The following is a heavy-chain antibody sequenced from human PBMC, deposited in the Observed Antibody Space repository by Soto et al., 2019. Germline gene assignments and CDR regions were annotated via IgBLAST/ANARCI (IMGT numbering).Heavy chain of an antibody. D-gene: IGHD3-22*01. Sequence: SETLSLTCTVSGGSISSYYWSWIRQPPGKGLEWIGYIYYSGSTNYNPSLKSRVTISVDTSKNQFSLKLSSVTAADTAVYYCAREVEERYYSDSSGYYGKWFDPWGQGTLVTVSS. J-gene: IGHJ5*02. V-gene: IGHV4-59*01. CDR2: IYYSGST. CDR1: GGSISSYY. CDR3: AREVEERYYSDSSGYYGKWFDP.